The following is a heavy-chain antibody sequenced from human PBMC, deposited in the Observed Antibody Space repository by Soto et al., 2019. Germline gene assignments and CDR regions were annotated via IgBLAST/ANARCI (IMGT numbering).Heavy chain of an antibody. D-gene: IGHD6-19*01. CDR1: GYTFTSYG. V-gene: IGHV1-18*01. CDR2: ISAYNGNT. Sequence: QVQLVQSGAEVKKPGASVKVSCKASGYTFTSYGISWVRQAPGQGLEWMGWISAYNGNTNYAQKLQGRVTMTTDTSTSTADMELRSLRSDDTAVYYCARLGIPSSGWYATYFDYWGQGTLVTVSS. J-gene: IGHJ4*02. CDR3: ARLGIPSSGWYATYFDY.